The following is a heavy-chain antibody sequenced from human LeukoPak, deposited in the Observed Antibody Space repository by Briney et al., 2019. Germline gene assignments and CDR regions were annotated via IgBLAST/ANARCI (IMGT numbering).Heavy chain of an antibody. Sequence: SETLSLTCTVSGDSISSYYWSWIRQPAGKGLEWIGRIYTSGSTNYNPSLKSRVTMSVDTSKNQFSLKLSSVTAADTAVYYCASLDVIRGFDIWGQGTMVTVSS. J-gene: IGHJ3*02. V-gene: IGHV4-4*07. CDR1: GDSISSYY. D-gene: IGHD2-21*01. CDR2: IYTSGST. CDR3: ASLDVIRGFDI.